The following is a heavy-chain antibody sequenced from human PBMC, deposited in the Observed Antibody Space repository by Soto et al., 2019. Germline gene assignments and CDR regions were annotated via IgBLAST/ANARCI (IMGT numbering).Heavy chain of an antibody. D-gene: IGHD5-18*01. CDR1: GFTFRIYS. J-gene: IGHJ6*02. CDR2: INQDGSEK. V-gene: IGHV3-7*05. CDR3: ARDGSTSWYSYDYHGMDV. Sequence: EVQLVESGGGLVQPGGSLRLSCGASGFTFRIYSLSWVRQVTGKGLEWVANINQDGSEKNYVDSVKGRFTISRDNAKNSLHLQMSSLRAEDTALYYCARDGSTSWYSYDYHGMDVWGQGTTVTVSS.